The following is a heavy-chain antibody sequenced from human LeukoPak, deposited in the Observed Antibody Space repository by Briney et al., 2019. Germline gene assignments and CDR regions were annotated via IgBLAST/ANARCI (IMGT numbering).Heavy chain of an antibody. V-gene: IGHV4-39*07. D-gene: IGHD3-3*01. J-gene: IGHJ5*02. CDR2: TYYSGSTGST. CDR1: GGSISSSSYY. Sequence: SETLSLTCTVSGGSISSSSYYWGWIRQPPGKGLEWIGSTYYSGSTGSTYYNPSFKSRVTILIDTSKNQFSLKLSSVTAADTAVYYCARYNYDFWSGYSKWFDPWGQGTLVTVSS. CDR3: ARYNYDFWSGYSKWFDP.